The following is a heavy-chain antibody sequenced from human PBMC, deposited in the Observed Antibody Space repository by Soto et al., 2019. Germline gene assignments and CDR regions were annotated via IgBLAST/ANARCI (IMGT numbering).Heavy chain of an antibody. CDR1: GFTFSDEN. Sequence: KPGGSLRLSCPASGFTFSDENMSWVRQVPGKGLEWVSGISGGGSYIFYADSVQGRFSISRDNPKNSLFLEMNSLRVEDTAVYYCARDSDCHSTSCFFPPHVWGQGTTVTVSS. CDR2: ISGGGSYI. CDR3: ARDSDCHSTSCFFPPHV. V-gene: IGHV3-21*06. J-gene: IGHJ6*02. D-gene: IGHD2-2*01.